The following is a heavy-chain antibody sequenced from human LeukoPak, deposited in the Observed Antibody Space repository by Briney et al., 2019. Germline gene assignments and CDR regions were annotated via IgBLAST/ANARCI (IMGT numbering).Heavy chain of an antibody. V-gene: IGHV5-51*01. CDR3: ARQEYCSGGSCYTWFDP. D-gene: IGHD2-15*01. CDR2: IYPADSDI. J-gene: IGHJ5*02. CDR1: GYSINNYW. Sequence: GESLKISCKGSGYSINNYWIGWARQMPGKGLEWMGIIYPADSDIRYSPSFQGQVTISADKSISTAYLQWSSLKASDTAMYYCARQEYCSGGSCYTWFDPWGQGTLVTVSS.